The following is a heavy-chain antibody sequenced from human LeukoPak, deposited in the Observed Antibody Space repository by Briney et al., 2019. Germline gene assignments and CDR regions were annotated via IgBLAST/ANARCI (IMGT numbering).Heavy chain of an antibody. CDR2: IYHSGST. CDR1: GYSISSGYY. Sequence: SETLSLTCAVSGYSISSGYYWGWIRQPPGKGLEWIGSIYHSGSTYYNPSLKGRVTISVDTSKNQFSLKLSSVTAADTAVYYCARDGRYCTNGVCYRSFDYWGQGTLVTVSS. V-gene: IGHV4-38-2*02. CDR3: ARDGRYCTNGVCYRSFDY. D-gene: IGHD2-8*01. J-gene: IGHJ4*02.